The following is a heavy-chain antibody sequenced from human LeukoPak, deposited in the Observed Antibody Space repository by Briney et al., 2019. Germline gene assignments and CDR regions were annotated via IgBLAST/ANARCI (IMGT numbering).Heavy chain of an antibody. CDR1: GGTFSSYA. Sequence: ASVKVSCKASGGTFSSYAISWVRQAPGQGLEWMGWISAYNGNTNYAQKLQGRVTMTTDTSTSTAYMELRSLRSDDTAVYYCARRPVGATKRPAFDIWGQGTMVTVSS. CDR3: ARRPVGATKRPAFDI. V-gene: IGHV1-18*01. D-gene: IGHD1-26*01. J-gene: IGHJ3*02. CDR2: ISAYNGNT.